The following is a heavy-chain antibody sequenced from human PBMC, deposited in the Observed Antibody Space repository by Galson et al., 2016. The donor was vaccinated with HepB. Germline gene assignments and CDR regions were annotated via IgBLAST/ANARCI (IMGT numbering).Heavy chain of an antibody. CDR2: ITGGGIST. D-gene: IGHD1-1*01. V-gene: IGHV3-23*01. J-gene: IGHJ4*02. CDR1: GFSFGAYA. CDR3: AKGLRT. Sequence: SLRLSCAASGFSFGAYAMSWVRQAPGKGLEWVSAITGGGISTYYLDSVKGRFVIARDNSKTTLFLQMNNLRAEDTATYYCAKGLRTWGQGTLGTVSS.